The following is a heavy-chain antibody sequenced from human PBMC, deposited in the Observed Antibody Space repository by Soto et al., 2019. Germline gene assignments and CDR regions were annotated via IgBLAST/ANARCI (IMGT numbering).Heavy chain of an antibody. J-gene: IGHJ4*02. V-gene: IGHV4-38-2*02. D-gene: IGHD1-26*01. Sequence: SETLSLTCAFSGYSIIRGYYWGWIRQPPGKGLEWIGSIYHSVSTYYNPSLKSRVTISLDTSKNQFSLKLSSVTAADTAVYYCARDLVGAIHFDYWGQGTLVTVSS. CDR1: GYSIIRGYY. CDR3: ARDLVGAIHFDY. CDR2: IYHSVST.